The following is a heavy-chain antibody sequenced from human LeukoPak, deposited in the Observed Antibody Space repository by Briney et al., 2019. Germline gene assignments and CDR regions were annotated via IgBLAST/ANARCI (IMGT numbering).Heavy chain of an antibody. CDR2: INPSGGST. Sequence: ASVKVSCKASGYTFTSYYIHWVRQVPGQGLESMGIINPSGGSTTYAQKFQGRVTMTRDTSTTTVYMELSSLTSVDTALYYCARLGGGYNSLDYWGQGTLVTVSS. CDR1: GYTFTSYY. J-gene: IGHJ4*02. CDR3: ARLGGGYNSLDY. V-gene: IGHV1-46*01. D-gene: IGHD5-24*01.